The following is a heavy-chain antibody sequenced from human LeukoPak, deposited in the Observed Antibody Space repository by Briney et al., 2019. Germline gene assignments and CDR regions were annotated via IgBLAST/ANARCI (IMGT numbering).Heavy chain of an antibody. J-gene: IGHJ4*02. CDR3: ASHFDSSGFYYFDY. Sequence: PGGSLRLSCAPSGFTFSNYAMSWVRQAPGKGPEWVSTISGSGSTTYYADSVKGRFTISRDNSENTLYLQMYSLRAEDTAVYYCASHFDSSGFYYFDYWGQGTLVTVSS. CDR1: GFTFSNYA. CDR2: ISGSGSTT. D-gene: IGHD3-22*01. V-gene: IGHV3-23*01.